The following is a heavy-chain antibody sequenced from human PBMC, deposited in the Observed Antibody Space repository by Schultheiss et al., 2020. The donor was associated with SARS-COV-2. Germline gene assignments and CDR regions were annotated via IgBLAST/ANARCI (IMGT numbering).Heavy chain of an antibody. V-gene: IGHV1-69*13. CDR2: IIPIFGTA. D-gene: IGHD5-24*01. J-gene: IGHJ4*02. Sequence: SVKVSCKASGGTFSSYAISWVRQAPGQGLEWMGGIIPIFGTANYAQKFQGRVTITADESTSTAYMELSSLRSEDTAMYYCARDKGGRWLQLGDYWGQGTLVTVSS. CDR1: GGTFSSYA. CDR3: ARDKGGRWLQLGDY.